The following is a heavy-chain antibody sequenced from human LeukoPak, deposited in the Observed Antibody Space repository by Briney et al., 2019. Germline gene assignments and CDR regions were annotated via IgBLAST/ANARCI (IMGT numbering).Heavy chain of an antibody. CDR3: AARAVVTARYFDF. Sequence: ASVKVSFKASGYTFTGYYLHWIRQCPGQGLEWMGWIDPDSGGTNLAQKFQDRVTMTRDTSLTPAYMELSSLACDDPAVYFCAARAVVTARYFDFWGQGTQVIVSS. J-gene: IGHJ4*02. CDR2: IDPDSGGT. CDR1: GYTFTGYY. D-gene: IGHD4-23*01. V-gene: IGHV1-2*02.